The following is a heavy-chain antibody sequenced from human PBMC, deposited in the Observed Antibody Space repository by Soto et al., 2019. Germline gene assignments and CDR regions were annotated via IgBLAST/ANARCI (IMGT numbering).Heavy chain of an antibody. CDR3: ARDGWSVVGAPDYDGMDV. CDR2: ISAYNGNT. CDR1: GYTFTSYG. D-gene: IGHD1-26*01. V-gene: IGHV1-18*01. J-gene: IGHJ6*02. Sequence: GASVKVSCKASGYTFTSYGISWVRQAPGQGLEWMGWISAYNGNTNYAQKLQGRVTMTTDTSTSTAYMELRSLRSDDTAVYYCARDGWSVVGAPDYDGMDVWGQGTTVTVSS.